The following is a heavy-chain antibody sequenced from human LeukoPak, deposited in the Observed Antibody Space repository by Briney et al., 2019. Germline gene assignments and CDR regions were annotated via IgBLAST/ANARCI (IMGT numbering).Heavy chain of an antibody. CDR3: AKDVNYYDSSGYYNPGY. CDR2: IRYDGSNK. J-gene: IGHJ4*02. CDR1: GFTFSSYG. V-gene: IGHV3-30*02. D-gene: IGHD3-22*01. Sequence: GGSLRLSCAASGFTFSSYGMHWVRQAPGKGLEWVAFIRYDGSNKYYADSVKGRFTISRDNSKNTLYLQMNSLRAEDTAVYYCAKDVNYYDSSGYYNPGYWGQGTLVTVSS.